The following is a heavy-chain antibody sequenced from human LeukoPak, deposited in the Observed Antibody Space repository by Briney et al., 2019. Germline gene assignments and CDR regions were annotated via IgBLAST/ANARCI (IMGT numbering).Heavy chain of an antibody. V-gene: IGHV3-64D*06. CDR2: ISSSGGST. D-gene: IGHD5-24*01. CDR3: VKDSEMATINAFDI. Sequence: GGSLRLSCSASGFTFSDYAMHWVRQAPGKGLEYVSEISSSGGSTYYADSVKGRFTISRDNSKNTLYLQMSSLRAEDTAVYYCVKDSEMATINAFDIWGQGTMVTVSS. J-gene: IGHJ3*02. CDR1: GFTFSDYA.